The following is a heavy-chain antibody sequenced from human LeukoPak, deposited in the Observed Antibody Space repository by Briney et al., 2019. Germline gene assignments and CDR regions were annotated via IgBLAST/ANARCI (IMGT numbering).Heavy chain of an antibody. V-gene: IGHV4-59*01. CDR3: ARFIGSSGYYDY. CDR1: GGSISGYY. Sequence: SETLSLTCTVSGGSISGYYWSWIRQPPGKGLELIGYIYSTGITDYKPSLTSRVTISVDTSKNQSSLKLSSVTAADTAVYYCARFIGSSGYYDYWGHGTLVTVPS. J-gene: IGHJ4*01. D-gene: IGHD3-22*01. CDR2: IYSTGIT.